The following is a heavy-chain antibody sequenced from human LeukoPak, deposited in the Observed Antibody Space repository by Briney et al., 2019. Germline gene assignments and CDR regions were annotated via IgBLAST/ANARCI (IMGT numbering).Heavy chain of an antibody. Sequence: TGGSLRLSCAASGFTFSNYGMHWVRQAPGKGLEWVAIIWYDGSNKYYADSVKGRFTISRDNSKNTLHLQMNSLRAEDTAVYYCAKGIAAAEGFDPWGQGTLVTVSS. CDR3: AKGIAAAEGFDP. D-gene: IGHD6-13*01. CDR1: GFTFSNYG. V-gene: IGHV3-33*06. J-gene: IGHJ5*02. CDR2: IWYDGSNK.